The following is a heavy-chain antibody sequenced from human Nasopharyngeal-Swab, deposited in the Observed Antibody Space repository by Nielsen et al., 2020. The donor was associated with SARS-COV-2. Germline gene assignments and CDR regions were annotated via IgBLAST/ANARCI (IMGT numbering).Heavy chain of an antibody. V-gene: IGHV3-23*01. Sequence: WIRQSPWKGLEWVSGVSGSGGTTKYADSVKGRFTISRDNSKNKLYLQMHSLRVEDTAVYYCAKDRYCSGGACYFSGFDYWGLGTLVTVSS. D-gene: IGHD2-15*01. CDR3: AKDRYCSGGACYFSGFDY. J-gene: IGHJ4*02. CDR2: VSGSGGTT.